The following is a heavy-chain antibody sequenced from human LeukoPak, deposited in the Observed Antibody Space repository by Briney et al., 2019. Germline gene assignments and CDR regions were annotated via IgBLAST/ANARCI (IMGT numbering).Heavy chain of an antibody. CDR3: AKDLSSSWYIRGFDY. CDR1: GFTFSSYA. Sequence: GGSLRLSCAASGFTFSSYAMSWVRQAPGKGLEWVSAISGSGGSTYYADSVKGRFTISRDNSKNTLYLQMNSLRAEDTAVYYCAKDLSSSWYIRGFDYWGQGTLVIVSS. CDR2: ISGSGGST. J-gene: IGHJ4*02. V-gene: IGHV3-23*01. D-gene: IGHD6-13*01.